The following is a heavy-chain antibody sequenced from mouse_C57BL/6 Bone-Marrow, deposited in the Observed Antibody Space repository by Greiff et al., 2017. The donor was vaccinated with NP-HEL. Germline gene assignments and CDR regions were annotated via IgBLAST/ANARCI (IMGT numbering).Heavy chain of an antibody. Sequence: EVKLMESGGGLVQPGGSLSLSCAASGFTFTDYYMSWVRQPPGKALEWLGFIRNKANGYTTEYGASVKGRFTISRDNSQSILYLQMNALRAEDSATYYCARYIERLRRGYAMDYWGQGTSVTVSS. V-gene: IGHV7-3*01. CDR1: GFTFTDYY. CDR3: ARYIERLRRGYAMDY. J-gene: IGHJ4*01. D-gene: IGHD2-4*01. CDR2: IRNKANGYTT.